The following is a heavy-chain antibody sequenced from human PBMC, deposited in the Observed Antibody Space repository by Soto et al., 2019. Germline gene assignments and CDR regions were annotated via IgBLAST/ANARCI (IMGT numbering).Heavy chain of an antibody. D-gene: IGHD2-15*01. CDR2: INPESTTI. CDR1: GIDLSIYW. J-gene: IGHJ4*02. CDR3: TKDTFGGRDS. Sequence: EAQLVESGGGLVQPGGSLRLSCTGSGIDLSIYWMHWVRQAPGKGLVWVSRINPESTTISYADSVKVRFTISRDNAENTLFLHMNSLSAEDTGVYYCTKDTFGGRDSWGQGTLVTVSS. V-gene: IGHV3-74*01.